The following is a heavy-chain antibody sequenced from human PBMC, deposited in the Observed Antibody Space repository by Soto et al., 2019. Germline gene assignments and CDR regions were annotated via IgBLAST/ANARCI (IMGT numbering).Heavy chain of an antibody. Sequence: QVQLVESGGGVVQPGRSLRLSCAASGVTFSSYGMYWVRQAPGKGLEWVARISYDGSDQFYGDSVKCRFTISRDNSKNILYVHMNSLRSEDTAVYYCAKDTGADYWGQGTVVTVSA. CDR2: ISYDGSDQ. CDR1: GVTFSSYG. CDR3: AKDTGADY. J-gene: IGHJ4*02. D-gene: IGHD3-10*01. V-gene: IGHV3-30*18.